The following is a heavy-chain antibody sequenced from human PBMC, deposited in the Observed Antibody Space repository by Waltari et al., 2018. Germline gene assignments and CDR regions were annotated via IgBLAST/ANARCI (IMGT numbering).Heavy chain of an antibody. CDR3: ARYSSSWYLPYYYGMDV. CDR2: ISAYNGNT. D-gene: IGHD6-13*01. Sequence: QVQLVQSGAEVKKPGASVKVSCKASGYTFTSYGISWVRQAHGQGLEWMGWISAYNGNTNYAQKLQGRVTMTTDTSTSTAYMELRSLRSDDTAVYYCARYSSSWYLPYYYGMDVWGQGTTVTVSS. V-gene: IGHV1-18*01. CDR1: GYTFTSYG. J-gene: IGHJ6*02.